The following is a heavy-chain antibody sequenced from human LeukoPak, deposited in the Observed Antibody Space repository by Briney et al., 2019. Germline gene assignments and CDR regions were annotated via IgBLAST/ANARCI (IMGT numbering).Heavy chain of an antibody. CDR1: GYTFASYA. CDR2: INTNTGNP. Sequence: ASVKVSCKASGYTFASYAMNWVRQAPGQGLEWMGWINTNTGNPTYAQGFTGRFVFSLDTSVSTAYLQISSLKAEDTAVYYCASPSRDGYNYFDYWGQGTLVTVSS. V-gene: IGHV7-4-1*02. J-gene: IGHJ4*02. D-gene: IGHD5-24*01. CDR3: ASPSRDGYNYFDY.